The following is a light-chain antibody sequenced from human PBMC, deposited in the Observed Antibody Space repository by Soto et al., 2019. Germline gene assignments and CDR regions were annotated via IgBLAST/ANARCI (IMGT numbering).Light chain of an antibody. CDR2: DAS. CDR1: QSVSSY. CDR3: QQRSNWPSIT. V-gene: IGKV3-11*01. Sequence: TQSPATLSVTPGERATLSCRASQSVSSYLAWYQQKPGQAPRLLIYDASNRATGIPARFSGSGSGTDFTLTINSLEPEDFAVYYCQQRSNWPSITFGQGTRLEN. J-gene: IGKJ5*01.